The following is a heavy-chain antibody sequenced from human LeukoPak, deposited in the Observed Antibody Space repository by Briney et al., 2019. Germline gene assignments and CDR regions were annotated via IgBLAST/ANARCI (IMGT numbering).Heavy chain of an antibody. J-gene: IGHJ4*02. CDR3: AKSSYYDSSGYYREYYFDY. V-gene: IGHV3-30-3*02. Sequence: GGSLRLSCAASGFTFSSYAIHWVRQAPGKGLEWVAIISFDGSNKYYADSVKGRFTISRDNSKNTLYLQMSSLRAGDTAVYYCAKSSYYDSSGYYREYYFDYWGQGTLVTVSS. CDR1: GFTFSSYA. CDR2: ISFDGSNK. D-gene: IGHD3-22*01.